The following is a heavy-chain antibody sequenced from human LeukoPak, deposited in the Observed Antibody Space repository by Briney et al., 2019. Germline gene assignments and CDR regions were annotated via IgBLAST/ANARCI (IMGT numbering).Heavy chain of an antibody. J-gene: IGHJ4*02. CDR1: GFTFSSYC. D-gene: IGHD6-13*01. Sequence: GGSLRLSCAASGFTFSSYCMSWVRQAPGKGLEWVANIKQDGSKKDYVDSVKGRFTISRDNAKISLYLQINSLRAEDTAVYYCARDSSSWRPLDYWGQGTLVTVSS. V-gene: IGHV3-7*01. CDR3: ARDSSSWRPLDY. CDR2: IKQDGSKK.